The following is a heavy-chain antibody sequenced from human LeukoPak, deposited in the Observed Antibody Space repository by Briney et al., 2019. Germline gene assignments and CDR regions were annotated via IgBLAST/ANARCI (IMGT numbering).Heavy chain of an antibody. D-gene: IGHD3-22*01. V-gene: IGHV3-23*01. CDR2: ISGSGDNT. Sequence: GGSLRLSCAVSGFTFSSYAMSWVRHPPGKGLEWVSGISGSGDNTYYADSVKGRFAISRDNSKNTLYVQMNSLGTEDTAAYYCGKGSYYDSSGSFYFDYWGQGTLVTVSS. J-gene: IGHJ4*02. CDR1: GFTFSSYA. CDR3: GKGSYYDSSGSFYFDY.